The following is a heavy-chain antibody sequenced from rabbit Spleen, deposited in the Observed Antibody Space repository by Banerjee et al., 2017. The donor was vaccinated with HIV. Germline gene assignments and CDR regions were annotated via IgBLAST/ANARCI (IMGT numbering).Heavy chain of an antibody. CDR3: ARDQWDDYGDANL. J-gene: IGHJ3*01. V-gene: IGHV1S7*01. Sequence: QLKESGGGLVQPGGSLKLSCKASGFTLSSYYMNWVRQAPGKGLEWIGYIDPVFGITYYASWVNGRFSISRENAQNTVFLQLSSLTVADTATYFCARDQWDDYGDANLWGQGTLVTVS. D-gene: IGHD2-1*01. CDR1: GFTLSSYY. CDR2: IDPVFGIT.